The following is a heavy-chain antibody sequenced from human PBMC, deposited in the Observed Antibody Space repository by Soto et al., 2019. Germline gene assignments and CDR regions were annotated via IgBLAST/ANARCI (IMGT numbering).Heavy chain of an antibody. J-gene: IGHJ5*02. CDR1: GGTFSSYA. CDR2: IIPIFGTA. D-gene: IGHD5-18*01. CDR3: ARDKGGYSYGFQDNWFDH. Sequence: SVKVSCKASGGTFSSYAISWVRQAPGQGLEWMGGIIPIFGTANYAQKFQGRVTITADESTSTAYMELSSLRSEDTAVYYCARDKGGYSYGFQDNWFDHWGQGTLVTVSS. V-gene: IGHV1-69*13.